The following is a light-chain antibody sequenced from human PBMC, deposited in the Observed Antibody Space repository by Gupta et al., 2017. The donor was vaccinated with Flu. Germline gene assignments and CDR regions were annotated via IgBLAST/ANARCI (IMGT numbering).Light chain of an antibody. CDR1: SSDVGGYNY. CDR2: EVS. Sequence: QLALPQPASVSGSPGQSITISCTGTSSDVGGYNYVSWYQQHPGKAPKLMIYEVSNRPSGVSTRFSGSKSGNTASLTISGLQAEDEADYYCSSYTSSSTVVFGGGTKLTVL. J-gene: IGLJ2*01. V-gene: IGLV2-14*01. CDR3: SSYTSSSTVV.